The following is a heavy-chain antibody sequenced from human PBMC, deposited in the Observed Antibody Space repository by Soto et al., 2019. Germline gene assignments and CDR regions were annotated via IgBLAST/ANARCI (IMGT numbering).Heavy chain of an antibody. CDR3: ARKSGAISLQYFDY. V-gene: IGHV3-23*01. CDR1: GFTFSGYP. D-gene: IGHD5-12*01. J-gene: IGHJ4*02. Sequence: GGSLRLSCAASGFTFSGYPMTWVRQAPGKGLEWVSAISGSGISTYYADSVKGRFTISRDNSKNTLYLQMNSLRAEDTAVYYCARKSGAISLQYFDYWGQGTLVTVSS. CDR2: ISGSGIST.